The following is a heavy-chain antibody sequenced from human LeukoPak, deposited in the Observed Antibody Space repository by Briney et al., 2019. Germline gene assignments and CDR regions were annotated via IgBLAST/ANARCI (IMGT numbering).Heavy chain of an antibody. J-gene: IGHJ6*03. V-gene: IGHV3-21*01. Sequence: PGGSLRLSCAASGFTFSSYSMNWVRQAPGKGLEWVSSISSSSSYIYYADSVKGRFTISRDNAKNSPYLQMNSLRAEDTAVYYCARDLSWTVAGYMDVWGKGTTVTVSS. CDR2: ISSSSSYI. D-gene: IGHD2-15*01. CDR3: ARDLSWTVAGYMDV. CDR1: GFTFSSYS.